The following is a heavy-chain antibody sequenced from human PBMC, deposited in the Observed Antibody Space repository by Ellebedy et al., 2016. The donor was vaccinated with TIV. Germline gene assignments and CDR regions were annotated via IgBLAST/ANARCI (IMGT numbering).Heavy chain of an antibody. Sequence: GESLKISXAASGFSFNYYAMSWVRQAPGKGLEWVSAISGGGDSTYYANSVKGRFTISRDNHKNFLYLKMNSLRAEDTAFYYCAKDYSSVSYYYMDVWGKGTTVIVSS. V-gene: IGHV3-23*01. J-gene: IGHJ6*03. CDR3: AKDYSSVSYYYMDV. D-gene: IGHD2-21*01. CDR1: GFSFNYYA. CDR2: ISGGGDST.